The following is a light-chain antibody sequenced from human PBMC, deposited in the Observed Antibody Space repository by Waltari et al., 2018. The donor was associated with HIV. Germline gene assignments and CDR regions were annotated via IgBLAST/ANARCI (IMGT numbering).Light chain of an antibody. Sequence: QSALTQPASVSGSPGQSITISCTATSSDVGGRHCVSWYQHRPGKAPKLMIFDVDRRPSGVSDRFSGSKSGNTASLTISGLQAEDEADYYCCSYAVSSTLVFGGGTSLTVL. CDR1: SSDVGGRHC. CDR2: DVD. J-gene: IGLJ2*01. CDR3: CSYAVSSTLV. V-gene: IGLV2-23*02.